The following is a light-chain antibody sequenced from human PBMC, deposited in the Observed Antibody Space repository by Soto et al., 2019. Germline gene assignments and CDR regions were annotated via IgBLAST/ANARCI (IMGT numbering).Light chain of an antibody. CDR3: QQYNNWPLT. CDR1: QSVSSN. CDR2: GAS. Sequence: ETVMTQSPVTLSVSPGERATLSCRASQSVSSNLAWYQQKPGQAPRLLIYGASTRATGIPARFSGSGSGTEFPLTNSRLQSEDFAVYHCQQYNNWPLTFGQGTKVEI. V-gene: IGKV3-15*01. J-gene: IGKJ1*01.